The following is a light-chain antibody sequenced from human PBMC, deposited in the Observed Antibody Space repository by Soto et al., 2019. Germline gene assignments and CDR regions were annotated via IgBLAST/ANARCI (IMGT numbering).Light chain of an antibody. CDR2: GAS. Sequence: EIVLTQSPGTLSLSPVERATLSFMASQTITPTFLAWYQQKPGQAPRLLIYGASSRATDIPDRFSGSGSGTDFNLTISKLETEDFAVYYCQQFGVSPTFGGGTKVDIK. CDR3: QQFGVSPT. V-gene: IGKV3-20*01. CDR1: QTITPTF. J-gene: IGKJ4*01.